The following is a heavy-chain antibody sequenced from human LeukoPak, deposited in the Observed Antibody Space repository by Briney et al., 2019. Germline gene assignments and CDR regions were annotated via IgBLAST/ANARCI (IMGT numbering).Heavy chain of an antibody. CDR1: GDSISSGPYY. D-gene: IGHD3-22*01. J-gene: IGHJ4*02. CDR3: ARRHDSSGYQKIFAY. V-gene: IGHV4-39*01. Sequence: PSETLSLTCTVSGDSISSGPYYWGWIRQPPGRGLEWSGNIYYGENTYYNPSLTSRVTISIDMSKNHFYLKLSPLTAAATAVYYCARRHDSSGYQKIFAYRGQGTLVTVSS. CDR2: IYYGENT.